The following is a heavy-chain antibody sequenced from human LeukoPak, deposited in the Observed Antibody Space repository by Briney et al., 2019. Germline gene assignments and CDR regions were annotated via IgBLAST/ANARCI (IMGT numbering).Heavy chain of an antibody. V-gene: IGHV1-58*02. CDR2: IVVGSGNR. J-gene: IGHJ6*02. CDR1: GLTFTISA. Sequence: SVKVSCRASGLTFTISAMQWVRHARGQRLEWRGWIVVGSGNRSYAQKYQERVTITRDMSTSTAYMELSSLRSEDTAVYYCAADLIVGATTSYYYYGMDVWGQGTTVTVSS. D-gene: IGHD1-26*01. CDR3: AADLIVGATTSYYYYGMDV.